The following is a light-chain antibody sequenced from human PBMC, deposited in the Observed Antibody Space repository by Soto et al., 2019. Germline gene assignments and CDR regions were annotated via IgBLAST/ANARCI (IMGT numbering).Light chain of an antibody. CDR1: QSMSSTF. CDR3: QQYGSSPQT. Sequence: EIVMTQSPGTLSLSPGERATLSCRASQSMSSTFLAWYQQKPGQAPRLLIYGASNRATGTPDRFSGSGSGTDFTLTITRLEPEDFAVYYCQQYGSSPQTFGQGTKVDI. J-gene: IGKJ1*01. V-gene: IGKV3-20*01. CDR2: GAS.